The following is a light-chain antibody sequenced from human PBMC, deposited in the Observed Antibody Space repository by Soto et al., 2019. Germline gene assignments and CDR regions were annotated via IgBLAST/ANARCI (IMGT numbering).Light chain of an antibody. V-gene: IGKV3-20*01. CDR3: QQYENSPIT. CDR1: QSITSSF. Sequence: EIVLTQSPVILSLSPGARASLSCGPSQSITSSFLAWYQQKPGQAPMLLIYGASSRATGIPDRFSGTGSETDFTLTINRLEPEDFAVYYCQQYENSPITFGQGTRLEIK. CDR2: GAS. J-gene: IGKJ5*01.